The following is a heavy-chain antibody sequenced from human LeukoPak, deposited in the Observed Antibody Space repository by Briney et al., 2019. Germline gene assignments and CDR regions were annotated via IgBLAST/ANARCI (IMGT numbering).Heavy chain of an antibody. CDR3: AKDIKAWYYFDY. CDR2: IYSGGST. D-gene: IGHD2-8*02. Sequence: GSLRLSCAASGFTVSSNYMSWVRQAPGKGLEWVSVIYSGGSTYYADSVKGRFTISRDNSKNTLYLQMNSLRAEDTAVYYCAKDIKAWYYFDYWGQGTLVTVSS. J-gene: IGHJ4*02. V-gene: IGHV3-66*01. CDR1: GFTVSSNY.